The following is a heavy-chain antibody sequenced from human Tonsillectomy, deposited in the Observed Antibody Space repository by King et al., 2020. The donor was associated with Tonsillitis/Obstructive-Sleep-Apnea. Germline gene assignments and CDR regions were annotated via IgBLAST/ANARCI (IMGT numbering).Heavy chain of an antibody. J-gene: IGHJ6*03. CDR1: GETFTSYD. Sequence: QLVQSGAEGKKPGASVKVFCKASGETFTSYDIYWVRQSPGQGLEWMGIINTSGGITSYAQKFQGRVTMIRDTSTSTVYMELSSLRSEDTAVYYCARGPISMVIYMDVWGKGTTVTVS. D-gene: IGHD3-10*01. V-gene: IGHV1-46*01. CDR2: INTSGGIT. CDR3: ARGPISMVIYMDV.